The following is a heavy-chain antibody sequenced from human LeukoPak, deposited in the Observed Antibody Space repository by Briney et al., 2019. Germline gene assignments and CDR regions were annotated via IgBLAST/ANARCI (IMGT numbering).Heavy chain of an antibody. CDR2: ISKDGNDK. D-gene: IGHD3-16*01. Sequence: GGSLRLSCAASGFTSRTYAMHWVRQPPGKGLEWVAVISKDGNDKYYADSVKGRCTISRDSSRNMLYLQVNSLRAEDTAVYYCARDLIRGGQGTLVTVSS. V-gene: IGHV3-30*04. CDR1: GFTSRTYA. J-gene: IGHJ4*02. CDR3: ARDLIR.